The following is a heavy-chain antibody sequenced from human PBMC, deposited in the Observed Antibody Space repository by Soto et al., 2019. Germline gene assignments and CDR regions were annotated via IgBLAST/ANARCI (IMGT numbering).Heavy chain of an antibody. CDR3: ARGGTYGDYVAFDI. Sequence: QVQLQQWGAGLLKPSETLSLTCAVYGGSFSGYYWSWIRQPPGKGLEWIGEINHSGNTNYNPSLKSRVTKSVDTSKNQFSLKLSSVTGADTAVYYCARGGTYGDYVAFDIWGQGTMVTVSS. V-gene: IGHV4-34*01. D-gene: IGHD4-17*01. J-gene: IGHJ3*02. CDR1: GGSFSGYY. CDR2: INHSGNT.